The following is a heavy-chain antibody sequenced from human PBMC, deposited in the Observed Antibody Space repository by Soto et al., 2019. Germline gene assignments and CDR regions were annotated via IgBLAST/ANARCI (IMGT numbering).Heavy chain of an antibody. Sequence: SETLSLTCTVSGDSMSKYYWSWIRQPAGKGLEWIGRIYTSGSTNYNPSLKSRVNMSIDTSNNHFSLNLKSVTAADAAVYDCARTVGAAYCFDFWGQGALVTVSS. J-gene: IGHJ4*02. CDR3: ARTVGAAYCFDF. CDR2: IYTSGST. V-gene: IGHV4-4*07. CDR1: GDSMSKYY. D-gene: IGHD1-26*01.